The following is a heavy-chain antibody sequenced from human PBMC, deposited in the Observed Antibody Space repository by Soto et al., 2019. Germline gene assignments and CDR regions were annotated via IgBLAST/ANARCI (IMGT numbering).Heavy chain of an antibody. CDR2: ISAYNGNT. CDR1: VYTFTSYG. V-gene: IGHV1-18*01. D-gene: IGHD2-21*02. CDR3: ARSIVVVTALDY. Sequence: EASVKVSCKASVYTFTSYGISWVRQAPGQGLEWMGWISAYNGNTKYSQKFQGRATITRDTSASTAYMELSSLRSEDTAVYYCARSIVVVTALDYWGQGTLVTVSS. J-gene: IGHJ4*02.